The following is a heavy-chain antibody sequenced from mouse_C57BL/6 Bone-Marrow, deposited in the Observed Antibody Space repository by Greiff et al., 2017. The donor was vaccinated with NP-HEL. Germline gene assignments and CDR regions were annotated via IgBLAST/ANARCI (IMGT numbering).Heavy chain of an antibody. Sequence: VQVVESGPGLVQPSQSLSITCTASGFSLTSYGVHWVRQSPGKGLEWLGVIWSGGSAAYNAAFISRLSISKDNTKSQVFFKMNRLQADDTAIYYWARRGNYGHYAMDYWGQGTSVTVSS. CDR2: IWSGGSA. J-gene: IGHJ4*01. CDR1: GFSLTSYG. CDR3: ARRGNYGHYAMDY. D-gene: IGHD2-1*01. V-gene: IGHV2-2*01.